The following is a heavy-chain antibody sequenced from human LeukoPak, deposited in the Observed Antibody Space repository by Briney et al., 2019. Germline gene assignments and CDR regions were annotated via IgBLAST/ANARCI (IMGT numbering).Heavy chain of an antibody. Sequence: GGSLRLSCAASGFTFNNYAMTWVRQASGKGLEWVSSISGRDSSTYYADSVRGRFIISRDKSKNTLSLQMNSLRGEDTAVYYCAKFRQSGYDILTGYSNYYGMDVWGQGTTVTVSS. CDR2: ISGRDSST. V-gene: IGHV3-23*01. D-gene: IGHD3-9*01. CDR3: AKFRQSGYDILTGYSNYYGMDV. J-gene: IGHJ6*02. CDR1: GFTFNNYA.